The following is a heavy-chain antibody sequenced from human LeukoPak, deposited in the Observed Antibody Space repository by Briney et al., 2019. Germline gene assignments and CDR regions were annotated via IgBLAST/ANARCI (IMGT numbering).Heavy chain of an antibody. J-gene: IGHJ3*02. V-gene: IGHV1-2*03. CDR2: INPNSGGT. CDR1: GYTFTGYY. D-gene: IGHD5-18*01. Sequence: LVASVKVSCKASGYTFTGYYMHWVRQAPGQGLEWMGWINPNSGGTNYAQKFQGRVTMTRDTSISTAYMELSRLRSDDTAVYYCARGRLWLNYDAFDIWGQGTMVTVSS. CDR3: ARGRLWLNYDAFDI.